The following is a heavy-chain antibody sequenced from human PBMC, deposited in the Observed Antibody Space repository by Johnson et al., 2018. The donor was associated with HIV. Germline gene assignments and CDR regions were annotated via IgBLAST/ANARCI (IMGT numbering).Heavy chain of an antibody. D-gene: IGHD2-2*01. V-gene: IGHV3-30*02. CDR3: AKAVVPSDDAFDI. J-gene: IGHJ3*02. Sequence: QVQLVESGGGVVQPGRSLRLSCAASGFAFSSYGMAWVRQAPGKGLEWVAFIRYDGSNKYYADSVKGRFTISRDNSKNTLYLQMNSLRAEDTAVYSCAKAVVPSDDAFDIWGQGTMVTVSS. CDR2: IRYDGSNK. CDR1: GFAFSSYG.